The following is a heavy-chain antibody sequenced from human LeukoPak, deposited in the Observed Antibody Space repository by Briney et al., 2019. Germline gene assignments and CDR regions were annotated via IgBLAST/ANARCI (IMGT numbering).Heavy chain of an antibody. CDR1: GFTFSSYA. V-gene: IGHV3-23*01. CDR2: ISGSGGST. D-gene: IGHD5-12*01. CDR3: AKEGWLRFLRDAFDI. J-gene: IGHJ3*02. Sequence: GGSLRLSCAASGFTFSSYAMSWVRQAPGKGLEWVSAISGSGGSTYYADSVKGRFTTSRDNSKNTLYLQMNSLRAENTAVYYCAKEGWLRFLRDAFDIWGQGTMVTVSS.